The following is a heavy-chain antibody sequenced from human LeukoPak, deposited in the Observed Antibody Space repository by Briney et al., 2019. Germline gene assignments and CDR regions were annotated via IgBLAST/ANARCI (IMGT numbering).Heavy chain of an antibody. Sequence: GRSLRLSCAASGFTFSSYGMHWVRQPPGKGLEWVAVIWYDGSNKYYADSVKGRFTISRDNSKNTLYLQMNSLRAEDTAVYYCARREDDAFDIWGQGTMVTVSS. J-gene: IGHJ3*02. CDR3: ARREDDAFDI. V-gene: IGHV3-33*01. D-gene: IGHD1-26*01. CDR2: IWYDGSNK. CDR1: GFTFSSYG.